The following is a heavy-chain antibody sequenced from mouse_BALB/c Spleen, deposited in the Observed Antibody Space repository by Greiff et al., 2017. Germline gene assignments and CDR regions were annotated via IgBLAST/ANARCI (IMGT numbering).Heavy chain of an antibody. V-gene: IGHV5-17*02. D-gene: IGHD1-1*01. Sequence: EVKLVESGGGLVQPGGSRKLSCAASGFTFSSFGMHWVRQTPEKGLEWVADISSGSSTIYYADTVKGRFTISRDNPKNTLFLQMTSLRSEDTAMDYCARSYYGSSYYFDYWGQGTTVTVSS. CDR1: GFTFSSFG. CDR3: ARSYYGSSYYFDY. CDR2: ISSGSSTI. J-gene: IGHJ2*01.